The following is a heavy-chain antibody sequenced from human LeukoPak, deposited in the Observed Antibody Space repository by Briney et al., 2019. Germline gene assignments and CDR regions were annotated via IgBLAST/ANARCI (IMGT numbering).Heavy chain of an antibody. V-gene: IGHV3-23*01. Sequence: GGSLRLSCAASGFTFSSYAMSWVRQAPGKGLEWVSAISGSGGSTYYADSVKGRFTISRDNSKNTLYLQMNSLRAEDTAVYYCAKDLGIVVVPAAIRALDYWGQGTLVTVSS. CDR3: AKDLGIVVVPAAIRALDY. CDR2: ISGSGGST. D-gene: IGHD2-2*01. CDR1: GFTFSSYA. J-gene: IGHJ4*02.